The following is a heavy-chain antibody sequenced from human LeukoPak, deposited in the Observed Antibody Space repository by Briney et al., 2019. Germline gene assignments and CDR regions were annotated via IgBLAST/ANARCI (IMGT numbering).Heavy chain of an antibody. CDR2: INHSGST. CDR1: GGSFSGYY. D-gene: IGHD3-10*01. CDR3: ARLAGRFGELVKDY. V-gene: IGHV4-34*01. J-gene: IGHJ4*02. Sequence: SETLSLTCAVYGGSFSGYYWSWIRQPPGKGLEWIGEINHSGSTNYNPSLKSRVTISVDTSKNQFSLKLSSVTAADTAVYYCARLAGRFGELVKDYWGQGTLVTVSS.